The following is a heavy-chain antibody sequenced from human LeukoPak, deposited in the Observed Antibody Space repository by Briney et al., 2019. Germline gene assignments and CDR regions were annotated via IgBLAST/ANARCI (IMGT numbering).Heavy chain of an antibody. V-gene: IGHV3-74*01. CDR3: AKGRDTYQYGMDV. CDR1: GFTFSSYW. CDR2: INSDGSST. Sequence: GGSLRLSCAASGFTFSSYWMHWVRQAPGKGLVWVSRINSDGSSTSYADSVKGRFTISRDNAKNTLYLQMNSLTAEDTAVYYCAKGRDTYQYGMDVWGQGTTVTVSS. J-gene: IGHJ6*02.